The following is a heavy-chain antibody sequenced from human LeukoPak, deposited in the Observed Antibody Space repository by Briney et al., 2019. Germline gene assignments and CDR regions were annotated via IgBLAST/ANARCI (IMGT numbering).Heavy chain of an antibody. D-gene: IGHD1-20*01. J-gene: IGHJ4*02. CDR1: GFTFSNFW. V-gene: IGHV3-7*01. CDR2: IKQDGGEK. CDR3: GRLLAYNSGGEAFDH. Sequence: TGGSLRLSCAASGFTFSNFWMSWVRQAPGKGLEWVANIKQDGGEKYYVDSAKGRFSISRDNAKNSLYLQMNSLRAEDTAVYYCGRLLAYNSGGEAFDHWGQGTLVTVSS.